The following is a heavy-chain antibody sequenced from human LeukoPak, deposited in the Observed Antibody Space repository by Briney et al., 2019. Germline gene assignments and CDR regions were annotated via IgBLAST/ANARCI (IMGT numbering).Heavy chain of an antibody. D-gene: IGHD6-13*01. V-gene: IGHV3-48*03. CDR3: ASKRKQQLGAD. CDR2: ISSSGSTI. J-gene: IGHJ4*02. Sequence: GGSLRLSCAASGFTLSSYEMNWVRQAPGKGLEWVSYISSSGSTIYYADSVKGRFTISRDNAKNSLYLQMNSLRAEDTAVYYCASKRKQQLGADWGQGTLVTVSS. CDR1: GFTLSSYE.